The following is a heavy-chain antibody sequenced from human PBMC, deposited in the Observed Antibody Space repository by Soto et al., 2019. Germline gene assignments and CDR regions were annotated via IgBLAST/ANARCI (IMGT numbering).Heavy chain of an antibody. Sequence: QVQLVESGGGVVQPGRSLRLSCAASEFTFSRHGMHWVRQAPGKGLQWVGVIWSDGSNEVYADSVKGRCIISRDNSKNILYLQMNSLRAEDTAVYYCARERTFGDNKHNYMDVWGTGITVTVSS. V-gene: IGHV3-33*01. D-gene: IGHD3-10*01. J-gene: IGHJ6*03. CDR2: IWSDGSNE. CDR1: EFTFSRHG. CDR3: ARERTFGDNKHNYMDV.